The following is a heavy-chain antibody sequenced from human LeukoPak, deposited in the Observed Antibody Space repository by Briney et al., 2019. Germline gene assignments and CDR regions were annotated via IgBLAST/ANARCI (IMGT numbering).Heavy chain of an antibody. CDR2: IKTDGSEK. CDR1: GFIFSSYW. J-gene: IGHJ5*02. Sequence: GGSLRLSCAASGFIFSSYWMSWVRQAPGKGLEWVVNIKTDGSEKYYVDSVKGRFTISRDNANNSLYLQMNSLRAEDTAVYYCLRYCSGGVCPGWFDPWGQGTLVTVSS. CDR3: LRYCSGGVCPGWFDP. V-gene: IGHV3-7*01. D-gene: IGHD2-8*02.